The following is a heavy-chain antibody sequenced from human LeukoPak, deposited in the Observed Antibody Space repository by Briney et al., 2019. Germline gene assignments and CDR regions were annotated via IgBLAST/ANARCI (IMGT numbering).Heavy chain of an antibody. Sequence: GGSLRLSCAVSGFTFSNYGISWIRQAPGQGLEWVSAISGGGESRYYADSVKGRFTISRDNSKNTLYLQMNSLRAEDTAVFYCAKDSPILTIWGQGTMVTVSS. CDR3: AKDSPILTI. V-gene: IGHV3-23*01. D-gene: IGHD3-3*01. J-gene: IGHJ3*02. CDR1: GFTFSNYG. CDR2: ISGGGESR.